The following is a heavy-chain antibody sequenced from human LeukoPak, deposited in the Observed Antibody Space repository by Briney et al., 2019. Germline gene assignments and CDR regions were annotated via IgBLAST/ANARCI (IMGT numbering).Heavy chain of an antibody. CDR2: IYSGGRT. CDR1: GFTVISNY. D-gene: IGHD1-26*01. J-gene: IGHJ4*02. V-gene: IGHV3-66*02. Sequence: GGSLRLSCAASGFTVISNYMYWVRQTPGKGLECISVIYSGGRTYYADSVKGRFTISRDNSKNMLFLQTNSLRTEDTALYYCARTSGSFAGYFDFWGQGTLVTVSS. CDR3: ARTSGSFAGYFDF.